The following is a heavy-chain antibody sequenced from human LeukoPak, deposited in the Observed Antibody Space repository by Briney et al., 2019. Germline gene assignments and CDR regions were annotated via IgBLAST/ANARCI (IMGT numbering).Heavy chain of an antibody. CDR1: GFTFSSYT. Sequence: PGRSLRLSCAASGFTFSSYTIHWVRQAPGKGLEWVAVISSDGTNKYYADSVKGRFTISRDNSKNTLYLQVSSLRAEDTAVYYCARSRATDCWGQGTLVTVSS. CDR3: ARSRATDC. CDR2: ISSDGTNK. V-gene: IGHV3-30-3*01. J-gene: IGHJ4*02.